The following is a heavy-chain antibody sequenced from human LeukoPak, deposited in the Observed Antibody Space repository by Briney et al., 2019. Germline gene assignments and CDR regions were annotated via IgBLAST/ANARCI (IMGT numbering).Heavy chain of an antibody. V-gene: IGHV4-31*03. CDR2: IYYSGST. J-gene: IGHJ5*02. CDR1: GGSISSGGYC. Sequence: SETLSLTCTVSGGSISSGGYCWSWIRQHPGKGLEWIGYIYYSGSTYYNPSLKSRVTISVDTSKNQFSLKLSSVTAADTAVYYCARRRRTGGYDSLSVWFDPWGQGTLVTVSS. D-gene: IGHD5-12*01. CDR3: ARRRRTGGYDSLSVWFDP.